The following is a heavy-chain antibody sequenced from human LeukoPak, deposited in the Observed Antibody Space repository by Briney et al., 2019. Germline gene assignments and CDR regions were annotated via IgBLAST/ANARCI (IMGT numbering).Heavy chain of an antibody. CDR3: ARRLAAAGTFDY. CDR1: GFTFSTYW. J-gene: IGHJ4*02. Sequence: GGSLSLSCAASGFTFSTYWMNWVRQPPGKGLEWVANINQDGSDKYYVDSVKGRFTISRDNAKNSLYLQMNSLRAEDTAVYYCARRLAAAGTFDYWGQGTLVTVSS. CDR2: INQDGSDK. D-gene: IGHD6-13*01. V-gene: IGHV3-7*04.